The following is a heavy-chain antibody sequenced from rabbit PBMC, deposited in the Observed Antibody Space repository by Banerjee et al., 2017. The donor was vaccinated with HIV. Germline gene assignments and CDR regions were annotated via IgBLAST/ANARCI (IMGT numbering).Heavy chain of an antibody. D-gene: IGHD4-1*01. CDR2: IYAGSSGRT. CDR3: ARAVSSGWGGFFNL. J-gene: IGHJ4*01. CDR1: GFSFSSSYW. Sequence: QEQLVESGGGLVRPEGSLTLTCTASGFSFSSSYWICWVRQAPGKGLEWIVCIYAGSSGRTYYASWAKGRFTISKTSSTTVTLQMTSLTAADTATYFCARAVSSGWGGFFNLWGQGTLVTVS. V-gene: IGHV1S45*01.